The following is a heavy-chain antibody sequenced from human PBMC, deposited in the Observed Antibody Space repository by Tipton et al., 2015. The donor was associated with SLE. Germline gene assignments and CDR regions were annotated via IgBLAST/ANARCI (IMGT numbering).Heavy chain of an antibody. CDR3: ARSPPSQVYDY. CDR1: GGSISSGSYY. CDR2: MYTSGST. V-gene: IGHV4-61*02. Sequence: TLSLTCTVSGGSISSGSYYWTWIRQPAGKGLEWIGRMYTSGSTNYNPSLQSRVTISVDTSKNQFSLKLSSATAADTAVYYCARSPPSQVYDYWGQGNLVTVSS. J-gene: IGHJ4*02.